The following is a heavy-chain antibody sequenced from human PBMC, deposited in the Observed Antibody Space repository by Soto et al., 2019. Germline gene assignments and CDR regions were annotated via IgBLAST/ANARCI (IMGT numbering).Heavy chain of an antibody. CDR1: GFTFSSYW. CDR2: INSDGSST. CDR3: ARASYGDYVFLDY. D-gene: IGHD4-17*01. J-gene: IGHJ4*02. Sequence: GGSLRLSCAASGFTFSSYWMHWVRQAPGKGLVWVSRINSDGSSTSYADSVKGRFTISRDNAKNTLYLQMNSLRAEDTAVYYCARASYGDYVFLDYWGQGTLVTVSS. V-gene: IGHV3-74*01.